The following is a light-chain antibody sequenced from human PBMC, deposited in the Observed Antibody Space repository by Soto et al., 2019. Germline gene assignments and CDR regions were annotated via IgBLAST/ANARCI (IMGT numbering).Light chain of an antibody. CDR3: MLYYNTVGLV. CDR1: TGTVTSGHY. J-gene: IGLJ3*02. V-gene: IGLV7-46*01. CDR2: DTT. Sequence: QAVATQEPSLTVSPGGTVTLTCASKTGTVTSGHYPYWFQQRPGQAPRTLIYDTTNRHSWTPGRFSGSLLGGKAALTLSGAQPEDEAEYFCMLYYNTVGLVFGGGTKLTVL.